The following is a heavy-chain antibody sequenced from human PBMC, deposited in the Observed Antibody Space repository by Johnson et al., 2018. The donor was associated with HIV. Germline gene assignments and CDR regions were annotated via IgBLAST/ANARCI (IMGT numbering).Heavy chain of an antibody. CDR1: GFTISTYG. J-gene: IGHJ3*02. V-gene: IGHV3-30*18. CDR3: AKGLLGGSYPHDAYDI. D-gene: IGHD1-26*01. CDR2: MYYDGSNK. Sequence: QVQLVESGGGVVQPGRSLRLSCVVSGFTISTYGMHWVRQAPGKGLEWVAVMYYDGSNKYYADSVKGRFTISRDNSNNTLFLHMNSLRAEDTAIYYCAKGLLGGSYPHDAYDIWGQGTMVTVSS.